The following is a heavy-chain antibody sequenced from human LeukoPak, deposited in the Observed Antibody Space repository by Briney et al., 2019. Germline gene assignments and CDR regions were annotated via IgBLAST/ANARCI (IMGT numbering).Heavy chain of an antibody. V-gene: IGHV4-31*03. Sequence: SETLSLTCTVSGGSISSGGYYWSWIRQHPGKGLEWIGYIYYSGSTYYNPSLKSRVTISVDTSKNQFSLKLSSVTAADTAAYYCARDYLAEYYYYGMDVWGQGTTVTVSS. J-gene: IGHJ6*02. D-gene: IGHD6-19*01. CDR2: IYYSGST. CDR3: ARDYLAEYYYYGMDV. CDR1: GGSISSGGYY.